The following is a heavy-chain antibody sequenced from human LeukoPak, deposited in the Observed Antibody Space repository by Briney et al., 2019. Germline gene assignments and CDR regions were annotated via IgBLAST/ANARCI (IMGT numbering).Heavy chain of an antibody. CDR3: AKDIVGARGGFDY. V-gene: IGHV3-23*01. CDR2: ISGSVGST. J-gene: IGHJ4*02. Sequence: GGSLILSCAASGFTFISYAMSWVRQAPGKVLEWVSAISGSVGSTYYADSVKGRFTISRDNSKNTLYLQVNSLRAEDTAVYYCAKDIVGARGGFDYWGQGTLVTVSS. D-gene: IGHD1-26*01. CDR1: GFTFISYA.